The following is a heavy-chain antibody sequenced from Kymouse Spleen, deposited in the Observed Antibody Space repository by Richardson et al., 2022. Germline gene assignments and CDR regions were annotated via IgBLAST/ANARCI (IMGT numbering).Heavy chain of an antibody. CDR3: ASHGSGSYYPFDY. V-gene: IGHV4-34*01. J-gene: IGHJ4*02. Sequence: QVQLQQWGAGLLKPSETLSLTCAVYGGSFSGYYWSWIRQPPGKGLEWIGEINHSGSTNYNPSLKSRVTISVDTSKNQFSLKLSSVTAADTAVYYCASHGSGSYYPFDYWGQGTLVTVSS. D-gene: IGHD1-26*01. CDR2: INHSGST. CDR1: GGSFSGYY.